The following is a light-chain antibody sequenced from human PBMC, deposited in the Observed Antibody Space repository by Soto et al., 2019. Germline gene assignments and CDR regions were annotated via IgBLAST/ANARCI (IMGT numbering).Light chain of an antibody. Sequence: QSPLTQPASVSGSPGQSITVSCTGTSSDVGGYNYVSWYQQHPGKAPKLMTHDVSNRPSGVSNRFSGSKSGNTASLTISGLQAEDEADYYCSSYTSSSTLVFGTGTKVTVL. J-gene: IGLJ1*01. CDR3: SSYTSSSTLV. V-gene: IGLV2-14*01. CDR1: SSDVGGYNY. CDR2: DVS.